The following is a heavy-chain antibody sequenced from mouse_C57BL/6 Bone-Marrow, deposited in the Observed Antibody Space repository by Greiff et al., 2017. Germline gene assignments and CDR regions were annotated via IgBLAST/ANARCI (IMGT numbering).Heavy chain of an antibody. V-gene: IGHV8-12*01. CDR1: GFSLSTSGMG. J-gene: IGHJ3*01. D-gene: IGHD1-1*01. CDR3: ARDTTVVEGFAY. CDR2: IYWDDDK. Sequence: QVTLKESGPGILQSSQTLSLTCSFSGFSLSTSGMGVSWIRQPSGKGLEWLAHIYWDDDKRYNPSLKSRLTISKDTSRNQVFLKITSVDTADTATYYCARDTTVVEGFAYWGQGTLVTVSA.